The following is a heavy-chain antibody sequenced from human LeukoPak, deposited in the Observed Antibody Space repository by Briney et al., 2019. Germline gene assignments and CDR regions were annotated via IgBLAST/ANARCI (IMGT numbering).Heavy chain of an antibody. D-gene: IGHD7-27*01. Sequence: GASVKVSCKASGYTFTSYGISWVRQAPGQGLEWMGWISAYNGNTSYAQKLQGRVTMTTDTSTSTAYMELRSLRSDDTAVYYCASPGEAPGAYYYGMDVWGQGTTVTVSS. V-gene: IGHV1-18*01. J-gene: IGHJ6*02. CDR1: GYTFTSYG. CDR3: ASPGEAPGAYYYGMDV. CDR2: ISAYNGNT.